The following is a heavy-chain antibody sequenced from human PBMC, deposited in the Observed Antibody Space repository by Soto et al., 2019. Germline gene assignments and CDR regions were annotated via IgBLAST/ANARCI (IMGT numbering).Heavy chain of an antibody. CDR3: ARDYSSSYNYDRRKCACLGF. V-gene: IGHV1-18*01. CDR2: ISAYNGNT. Sequence: RCADKAAGYTFTGYVVSWLRLEPGQGLEWMGWISAYNGNTNYAQKFQGRVSITADASTSTAYLELSSLRSEDSAVYYCARDYSSSYNYDRRKCACLGFWGLRTLVTVSS. J-gene: IGHJ4*02. CDR1: GYTFTGYV. D-gene: IGHD3-22*01.